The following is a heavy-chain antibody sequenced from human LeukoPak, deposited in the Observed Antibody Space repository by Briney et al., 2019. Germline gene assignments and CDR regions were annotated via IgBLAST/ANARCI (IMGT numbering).Heavy chain of an antibody. CDR3: ARGSLGTIAVAGTLDY. J-gene: IGHJ4*02. V-gene: IGHV3-33*01. CDR1: GFTFSNYG. Sequence: GGSLRLSCAASGFTFSNYGMHWVRQAPGKGLEWVAVIWYDGSNKYYADSVKGRFTISRDNSKNTLYLLMNSLRAEDTAVYYCARGSLGTIAVAGTLDYWGQGILVAVSS. CDR2: IWYDGSNK. D-gene: IGHD6-19*01.